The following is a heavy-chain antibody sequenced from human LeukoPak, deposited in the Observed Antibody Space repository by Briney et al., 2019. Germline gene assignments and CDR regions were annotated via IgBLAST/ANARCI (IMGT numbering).Heavy chain of an antibody. CDR2: IYYSGST. J-gene: IGHJ4*02. CDR3: ARASVAEFDY. D-gene: IGHD3-10*01. CDR1: GGSISSYY. Sequence: SKTLSLTCTVSGGSISSYYWSWIRQPPGKGLEWIGYIYYSGSTNYNPSLKSRVTISVDTSKNQFSLKLSSVTAADTAVYYCARASVAEFDYWGQGTLVTVSS. V-gene: IGHV4-59*01.